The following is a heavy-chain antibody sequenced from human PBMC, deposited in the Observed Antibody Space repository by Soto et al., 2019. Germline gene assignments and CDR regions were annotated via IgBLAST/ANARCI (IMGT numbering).Heavy chain of an antibody. D-gene: IGHD4-17*01. V-gene: IGHV3-48*02. J-gene: IGHJ6*02. CDR2: ISSSSSTI. Sequence: EVQLVESGGGLVQPGGSLRLSCAASGFTFSSYSMNWVRQAPGKGLEWVSYISSSSSTIYYADSVKGRFTISRDNAKNSLYLQMNSLRDEDAAVYYCAREWGDYPFYYGMDVWGQGTTVTVSS. CDR3: AREWGDYPFYYGMDV. CDR1: GFTFSSYS.